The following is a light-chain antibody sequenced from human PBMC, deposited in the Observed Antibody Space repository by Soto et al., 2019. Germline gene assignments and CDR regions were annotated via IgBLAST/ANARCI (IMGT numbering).Light chain of an antibody. CDR1: SSDVGGYNY. CDR3: SSYTSTGV. Sequence: QSALTQPASVSGSPGQSITISCTGTSSDVGGYNYVSWYQQHPGKAPKLMIYEVSNRPSGVSNRFSGSKSGNTASLTISGLQAEDEADYYCSSYTSTGVFGTGTKVTVL. V-gene: IGLV2-14*01. J-gene: IGLJ1*01. CDR2: EVS.